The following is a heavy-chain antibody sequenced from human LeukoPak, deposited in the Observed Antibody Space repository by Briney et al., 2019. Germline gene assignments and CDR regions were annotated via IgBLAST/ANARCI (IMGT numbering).Heavy chain of an antibody. Sequence: GGSLRLSCAASGFTFSSYAMHWVRQAPGKGLEWVSYISNAGSTIYYADSVKGRFTISRDNAKNSLYLQMNSLRAEDTAVYYCARDDDPRGYADYWGQGTLVTVSS. D-gene: IGHD3-22*01. CDR2: ISNAGSTI. J-gene: IGHJ4*02. V-gene: IGHV3-48*04. CDR1: GFTFSSYA. CDR3: ARDDDPRGYADY.